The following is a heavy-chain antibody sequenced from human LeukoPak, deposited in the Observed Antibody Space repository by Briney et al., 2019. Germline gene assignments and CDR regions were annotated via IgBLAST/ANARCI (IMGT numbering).Heavy chain of an antibody. CDR2: IYYSGST. Sequence: SEALSLTCTVSGGSISSYCWSWIRQPPGKGLEWIGYIYYSGSTNYNPSLKSRVTISVDTSKNQFSLKLSSVTAADTAVYYCARFPAYYYGSGSYWFDPWGQGTLVTVSS. J-gene: IGHJ5*02. CDR1: GGSISSYC. D-gene: IGHD3-10*01. V-gene: IGHV4-59*01. CDR3: ARFPAYYYGSGSYWFDP.